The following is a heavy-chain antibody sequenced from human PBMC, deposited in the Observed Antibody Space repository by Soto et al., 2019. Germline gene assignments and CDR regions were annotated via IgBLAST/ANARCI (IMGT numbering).Heavy chain of an antibody. Sequence: SETLSLTCTVSGGSISTSGNYWGWIRQPPGKGLEWIGSIYYGGKPYYNPSLKSRVTIAVDTSKNQFSLKLSFVTAADTAVYYCAGGYCRAGSCYEATYFDYWGQGTLVTVSS. D-gene: IGHD2-15*01. J-gene: IGHJ4*02. CDR1: GGSISTSGNY. CDR2: IYYGGKP. V-gene: IGHV4-39*01. CDR3: AGGYCRAGSCYEATYFDY.